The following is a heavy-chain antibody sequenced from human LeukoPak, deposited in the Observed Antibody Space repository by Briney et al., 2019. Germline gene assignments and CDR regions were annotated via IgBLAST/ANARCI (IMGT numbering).Heavy chain of an antibody. CDR1: GFTFSSYS. V-gene: IGHV3-21*01. Sequence: PGGSLRLSCAASGFTFSSYSMNWVRQAPGKGLEWVSSISSSSSYIYYADPVKGRFTISRDNAKNSLYLQMNSLRAEDTAVYYCAREVYYYDSSGLGFDYGGQGTLVTVSS. D-gene: IGHD3-22*01. CDR2: ISSSSSYI. CDR3: AREVYYYDSSGLGFDY. J-gene: IGHJ4*02.